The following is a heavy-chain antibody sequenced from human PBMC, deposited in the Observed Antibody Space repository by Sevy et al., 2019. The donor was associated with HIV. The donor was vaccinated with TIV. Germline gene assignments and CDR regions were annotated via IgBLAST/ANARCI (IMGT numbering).Heavy chain of an antibody. D-gene: IGHD2-15*01. CDR1: GFTFSNYW. CDR3: ASGVSLLQSTFDY. Sequence: GSLRLSCAASGFTFSNYWMSWVRQAPGKGLEWVANIKEDGREKYYVDSVKGRFTISRDNAKNSLYLQMNSLRAEDTAVYYCASGVSLLQSTFDYWGQGSLVTVSS. CDR2: IKEDGREK. V-gene: IGHV3-7*01. J-gene: IGHJ4*02.